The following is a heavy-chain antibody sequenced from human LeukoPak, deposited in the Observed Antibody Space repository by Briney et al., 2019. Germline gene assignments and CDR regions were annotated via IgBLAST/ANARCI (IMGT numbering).Heavy chain of an antibody. J-gene: IGHJ4*02. Sequence: RGYPRPSSAASGFTFTNFVMSWVPQAPGKGLEWVSTINGGGYNTYYADSVKGRFTISRDNSKNTLSLQVNTLRAEDTAVYYCARASGIYGSGWYFDYWGQGTLVTVSS. CDR1: GFTFTNFV. CDR2: INGGGYNT. CDR3: ARASGIYGSGWYFDY. D-gene: IGHD6-19*01. V-gene: IGHV3-23*01.